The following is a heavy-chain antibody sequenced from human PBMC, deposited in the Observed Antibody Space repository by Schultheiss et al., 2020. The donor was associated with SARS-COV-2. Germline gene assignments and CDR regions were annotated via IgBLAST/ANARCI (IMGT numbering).Heavy chain of an antibody. V-gene: IGHV1-46*01. CDR3: ARMGYYYYAMDV. CDR1: GGTFSSYA. CDR2: ISPTGGTT. J-gene: IGHJ6*02. Sequence: ASVKVSCKASGGTFSSYAISWVRQAPGQGLEWMGIISPTGGTTRYAQKIQGRVSMTRDTSTSTAYMDLRSLRSDDTAVYYCARMGYYYYAMDVWGQGTTVTVSS.